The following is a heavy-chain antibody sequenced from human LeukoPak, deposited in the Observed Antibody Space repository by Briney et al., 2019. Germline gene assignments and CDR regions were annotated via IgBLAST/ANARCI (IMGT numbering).Heavy chain of an antibody. J-gene: IGHJ3*02. D-gene: IGHD6-13*01. CDR1: GGSFSGYY. CDR3: ARVGYSSSWYVWTAFDI. Sequence: SETLSLTCAVYGGSFSGYYWSWLRQPPGKGLEWIGEINHSGSTNYNPSLTSRVTISVDTSKNQFSLKRSSVTAADTAVYYCARVGYSSSWYVWTAFDIWGQETMVTVSS. V-gene: IGHV4-34*01. CDR2: INHSGST.